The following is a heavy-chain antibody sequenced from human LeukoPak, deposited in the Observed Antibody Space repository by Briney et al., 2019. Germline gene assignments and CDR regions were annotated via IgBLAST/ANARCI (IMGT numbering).Heavy chain of an antibody. CDR1: GGTFSSYT. CDR3: ARYDQWLGFDY. D-gene: IGHD5-12*01. V-gene: IGHV1-69*05. CDR2: IIPIFGTA. Sequence: GASVKVSCKASGGTFSSYTISWVRQAPGQGLEWMGGIIPIFGTANYAQKFQGRVTITTDESTSTAYMELSSLRSEDTAVYYCARYDQWLGFDYWGQGTLVTVSS. J-gene: IGHJ4*02.